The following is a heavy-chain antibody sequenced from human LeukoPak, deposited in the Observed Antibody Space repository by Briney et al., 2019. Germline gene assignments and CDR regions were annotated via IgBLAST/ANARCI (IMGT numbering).Heavy chain of an antibody. CDR2: IYTSGST. D-gene: IGHD2-15*01. Sequence: SETLSLTCTVSGGSISSYYWSWIRQPAGKGLEWIGRIYTSGSTNYNPSLKSRVTISIDTSRNQFSLKLTSVTAADTAVYYCARGGYCSGGDCYSGPFDYWGQGALVTISS. CDR1: GGSISSYY. J-gene: IGHJ4*02. CDR3: ARGGYCSGGDCYSGPFDY. V-gene: IGHV4-4*07.